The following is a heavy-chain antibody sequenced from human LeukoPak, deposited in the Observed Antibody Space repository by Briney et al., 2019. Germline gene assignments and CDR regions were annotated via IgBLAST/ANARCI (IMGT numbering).Heavy chain of an antibody. V-gene: IGHV3-66*01. J-gene: IGHJ3*02. Sequence: GGSLRLSWAGPGFTVSSNYMTWFRKAPGKGLEWVSVIYSGGSTYYADSVKGRVTISRDNSKNTVYLQMNRLRVEDTAVYYCASKAYYDSAGYYSDGFDIWGQGTMVTVSS. D-gene: IGHD3-22*01. CDR2: IYSGGST. CDR1: GFTVSSNY. CDR3: ASKAYYDSAGYYSDGFDI.